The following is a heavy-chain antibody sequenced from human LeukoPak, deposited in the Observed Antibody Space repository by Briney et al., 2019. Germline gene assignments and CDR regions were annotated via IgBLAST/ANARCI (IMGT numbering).Heavy chain of an antibody. CDR3: VSDQWGAVAGIFDY. CDR1: GFTFSSYA. V-gene: IGHV3-64D*09. D-gene: IGHD6-19*01. J-gene: IGHJ4*02. CDR2: ISSNGGST. Sequence: GGSLRLSCSASGFTFSSYAMHWVRQAPGKGLEYVSAISSNGGSTYYADSVKGRFTISRDNSKNTLYLQMSRLRAEDTAVYYCVSDQWGAVAGIFDYWGQGTLVTVSS.